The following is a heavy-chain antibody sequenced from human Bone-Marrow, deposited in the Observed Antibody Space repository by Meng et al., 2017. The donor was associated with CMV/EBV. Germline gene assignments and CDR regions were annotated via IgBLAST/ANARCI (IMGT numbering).Heavy chain of an antibody. V-gene: IGHV3-30-3*01. CDR1: GFTFSSYA. CDR3: ARDHQAWITVVVVAAWYYYGMDV. Sequence: GGSLRFPCAAPGFTFSSYAMHWVRQAPGKGLEWVAVISYDGSNKYYADSVKGRFTISRDNSKNTLYLQMNSLRAEDTAVYYCARDHQAWITVVVVAAWYYYGMDVWGQGTTVTVSS. J-gene: IGHJ6*02. D-gene: IGHD2-15*01. CDR2: ISYDGSNK.